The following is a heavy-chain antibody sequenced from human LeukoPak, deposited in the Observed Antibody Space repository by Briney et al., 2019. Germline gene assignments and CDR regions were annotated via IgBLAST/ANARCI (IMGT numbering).Heavy chain of an antibody. V-gene: IGHV4-59*01. Sequence: SETLSLTCTVSGGSISSYYWSWIRQPPGKGLEWIGYIYYSGSTNYNPSLKSRVTISVDTSKNQFSLKLSSVTAADTAVYYCAGGPADYNWFDPWGRGTLVTVSS. D-gene: IGHD2-2*01. CDR2: IYYSGST. CDR3: AGGPADYNWFDP. CDR1: GGSISSYY. J-gene: IGHJ5*02.